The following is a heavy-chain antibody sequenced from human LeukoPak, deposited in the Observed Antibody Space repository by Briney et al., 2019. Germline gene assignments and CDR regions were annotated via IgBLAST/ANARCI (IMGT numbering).Heavy chain of an antibody. Sequence: SVKVSCKASGGTFSSYAISWGRQAPGQGLEWRGGSIPIFGTANYAQKFQGRVTLTADESTSTAYMELSSLRSEDTAVYYCASRRSFDWSTSFDYWGQGTLVTVSS. J-gene: IGHJ4*02. CDR3: ASRRSFDWSTSFDY. CDR1: GGTFSSYA. V-gene: IGHV1-69*13. D-gene: IGHD3-9*01. CDR2: SIPIFGTA.